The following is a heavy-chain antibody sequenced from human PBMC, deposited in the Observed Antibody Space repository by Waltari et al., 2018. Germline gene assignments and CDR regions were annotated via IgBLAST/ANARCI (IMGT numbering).Heavy chain of an antibody. D-gene: IGHD3-10*01. CDR1: GGSFSGYY. CDR2: INHSGST. CDR3: ARGRRLLLWFGESPLIGAFDI. V-gene: IGHV4-34*01. J-gene: IGHJ3*02. Sequence: QVQLQQWGAGLLKPSETLSLTCAVYGGSFSGYYWSWIRQPPGKGLEWIGEINHSGSTNYNPALKSRVTISVDTSKNQFSLKLSSVTAADTAVYYCARGRRLLLWFGESPLIGAFDIWGQGTMVTVSS.